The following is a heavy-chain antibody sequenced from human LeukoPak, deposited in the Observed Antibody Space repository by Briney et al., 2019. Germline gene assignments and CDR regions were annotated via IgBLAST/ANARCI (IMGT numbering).Heavy chain of an antibody. CDR3: SKAAVPGTKYYFDY. D-gene: IGHD2-8*01. J-gene: IGHJ4*02. Sequence: SGGSLRLSCAASGFTFSSYAMSWVRQAPGKGLEWVSAISGSGSSTYYADSVKGRFTISRDSSRNTVYLQMNNLRAEDTALYYCSKAAVPGTKYYFDYWGQGTLVTVSS. V-gene: IGHV3-23*01. CDR2: ISGSGSST. CDR1: GFTFSSYA.